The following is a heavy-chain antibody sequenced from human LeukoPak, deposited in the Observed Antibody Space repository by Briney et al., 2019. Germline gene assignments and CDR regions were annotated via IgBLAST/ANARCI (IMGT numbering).Heavy chain of an antibody. J-gene: IGHJ3*02. Sequence: GGSLRLSCAASGFTFSSYSMNWVRQAPGKGLEWVSSISSSSRYIYYADSVKGRFTISRDNAKNSLYLQMNSLRAEDTAVYYCASESTGRDGCNYGSFDIWGQGTMVTVSS. D-gene: IGHD5-24*01. V-gene: IGHV3-21*04. CDR3: ASESTGRDGCNYGSFDI. CDR1: GFTFSSYS. CDR2: ISSSSRYI.